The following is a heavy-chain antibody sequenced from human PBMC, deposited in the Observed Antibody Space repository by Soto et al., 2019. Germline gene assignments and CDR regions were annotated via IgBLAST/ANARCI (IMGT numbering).Heavy chain of an antibody. J-gene: IGHJ4*02. CDR2: ISSSGSTI. D-gene: IGHD6-19*01. CDR3: ASDSSGWYFDY. Sequence: GSLRLSCAAPGFTFSSYEMNWVRQAPGKGLEWVSYISSSGSTIYYADSVKGRFTISRDNAKNSLYLQMNSLRAEDTAVYYCASDSSGWYFDYWGQGTLVTVSS. CDR1: GFTFSSYE. V-gene: IGHV3-48*03.